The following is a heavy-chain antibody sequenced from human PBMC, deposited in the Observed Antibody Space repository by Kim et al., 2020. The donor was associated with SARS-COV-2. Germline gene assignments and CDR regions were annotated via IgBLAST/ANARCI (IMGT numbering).Heavy chain of an antibody. J-gene: IGHJ5*02. CDR1: GGSFSGYY. CDR3: ASSRRLVPAAIKNWFDP. CDR2: INHSGST. D-gene: IGHD2-2*01. V-gene: IGHV4-34*01. Sequence: SETLSLTCAVYGGSFSGYYWSWIRQPPGKGLEWIGEINHSGSTNYNPSLKSRVTISVDTSKNQFSLKLSSVTAADTAVYYCASSRRLVPAAIKNWFDPWGQGTLVTVSS.